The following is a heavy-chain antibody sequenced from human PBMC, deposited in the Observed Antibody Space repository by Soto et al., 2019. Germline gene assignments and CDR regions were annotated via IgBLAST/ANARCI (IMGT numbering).Heavy chain of an antibody. D-gene: IGHD5-18*01. CDR3: ARVGNRAMAVSD. CDR1: GGSISSGDYY. V-gene: IGHV4-30-4*01. Sequence: QVQLQESGPGLVKPSQTLSLTCTVSGGSISSGDYYWSWIRQPPGKCLEWIGYIYDSGSTDYNPSLKSRVTISVDPSKNQFSPKLTSVTAADTAVYYCARVGNRAMAVSDWGQGTLVTVSS. J-gene: IGHJ4*02. CDR2: IYDSGST.